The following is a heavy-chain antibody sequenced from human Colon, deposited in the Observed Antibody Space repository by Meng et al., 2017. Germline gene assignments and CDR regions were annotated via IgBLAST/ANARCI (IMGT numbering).Heavy chain of an antibody. V-gene: IGHV1-3*01. CDR3: TSPIY. D-gene: IGHD3-9*01. CDR2: INLGNGNT. Sequence: VQLVQSWAEVNRPRASVKVSCKASGSPRSSYAVHWVRQAPGQRLEWMGWINLGNGNTKYSQNFQGRVTITRDTSASTAYMELSSLTSEDTAVYYCTSPIYWGQGTLVTVSS. J-gene: IGHJ4*02. CDR1: GSPRSSYA.